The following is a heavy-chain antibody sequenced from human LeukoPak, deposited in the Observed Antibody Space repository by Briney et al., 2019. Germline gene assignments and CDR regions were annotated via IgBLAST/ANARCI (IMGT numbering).Heavy chain of an antibody. Sequence: GGSLRLSCAASGFTFSSYWMSWVRQAPGKGLEWVANIKQDGSEKYYVDSVKGRFAISRDNAKNSLYLRMNSLRAEDTAVYYCARGGSRHPSPEDYWGRGTLVTVSS. D-gene: IGHD1-1*01. CDR1: GFTFSSYW. CDR2: IKQDGSEK. J-gene: IGHJ4*02. CDR3: ARGGSRHPSPEDY. V-gene: IGHV3-7*01.